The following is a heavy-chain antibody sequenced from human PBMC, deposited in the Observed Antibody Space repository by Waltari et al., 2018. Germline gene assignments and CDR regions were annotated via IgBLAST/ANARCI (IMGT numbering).Heavy chain of an antibody. V-gene: IGHV1-8*01. CDR3: ARGSGVFDSSGYHPDY. CDR2: MNPNSGNT. Sequence: QVQLVQSGAEVKKPGASVKVSCKASGYTFNSYDTNWVRQATGQGLEWMGWMNPNSGNTGYAQKCQGRVTMTRNTSISTAYMELSSLRSEDTAVYYCARGSGVFDSSGYHPDYWGQGTLVTVSS. J-gene: IGHJ4*02. D-gene: IGHD3-22*01. CDR1: GYTFNSYD.